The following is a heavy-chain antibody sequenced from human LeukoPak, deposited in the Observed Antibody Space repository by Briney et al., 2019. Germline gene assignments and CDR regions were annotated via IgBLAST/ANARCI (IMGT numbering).Heavy chain of an antibody. Sequence: GGSLRLSCAASGFTFSSYAMSWVRQAPGKGLEWVSTFCGTSSTSYADAVKGRVTISRDNSKNTPYLQLNSLRAEDTAVYYCAKLKQWQPQRYFFDYWGQGALVTVAS. CDR3: AKLKQWQPQRYFFDY. CDR2: FCGTSST. J-gene: IGHJ4*02. V-gene: IGHV3-23*01. D-gene: IGHD6-19*01. CDR1: GFTFSSYA.